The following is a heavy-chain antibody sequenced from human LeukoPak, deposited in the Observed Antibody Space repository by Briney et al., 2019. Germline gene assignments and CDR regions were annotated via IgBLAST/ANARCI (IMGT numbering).Heavy chain of an antibody. D-gene: IGHD4-23*01. CDR1: GGSISSSSYY. V-gene: IGHV4-39*01. CDR2: IYYSGST. CDR3: ASPHVMTTVVNDAFDI. J-gene: IGHJ3*02. Sequence: SETLSLTRTVSGGSISSSSYYWGWIRQPPGKGLEWIGSIYYSGSTYYNPSLKSRVTISVDTSKNQFSLRLSSVTAAETAVYYCASPHVMTTVVNDAFDIGDQETMVTVSS.